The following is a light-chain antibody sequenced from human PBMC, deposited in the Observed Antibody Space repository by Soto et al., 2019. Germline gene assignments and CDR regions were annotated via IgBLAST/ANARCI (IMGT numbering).Light chain of an antibody. CDR2: AAS. CDR1: QSISSY. Sequence: DIQMTQSPSSLSASVGDRVTITCRASQSISSYLNWYQQKPGKAPKLLIYAASSLQSGVPSRFSGSGSGTDFTLTISSLQPEDFATYYCQHSYSTPHTFGQGPKVEIK. V-gene: IGKV1-39*01. CDR3: QHSYSTPHT. J-gene: IGKJ1*01.